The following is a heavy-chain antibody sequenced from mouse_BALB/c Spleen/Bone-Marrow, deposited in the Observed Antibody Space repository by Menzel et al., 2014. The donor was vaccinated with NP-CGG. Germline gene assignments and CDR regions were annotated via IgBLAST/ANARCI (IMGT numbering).Heavy chain of an antibody. V-gene: IGHV1-14*01. CDR1: GYTFTSCL. D-gene: IGHD4-1*01. CDR3: ARWGGTPYFDY. CDR2: ITPYNDDT. J-gene: IGHJ2*01. Sequence: EVQLQQSGPELVKPGASVKMSCKASGYTFTSCLIHWVKQKPGQGLEWIGYITPYNDDTKYNEKFKGKATLTSDKSSSTAYMELSSLTSEDSAVYYCARWGGTPYFDYWGQGTTLTVSS.